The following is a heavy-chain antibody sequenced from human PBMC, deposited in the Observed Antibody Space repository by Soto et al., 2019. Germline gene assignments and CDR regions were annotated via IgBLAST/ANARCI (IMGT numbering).Heavy chain of an antibody. D-gene: IGHD1-26*01. J-gene: IGHJ6*02. CDR1: GGSISRSSYY. V-gene: IGHV4-39*01. Sequence: PSETLSLTCTVSGGSISRSSYYWGWIRQPPGKGLEWIGSIYYSGSTYYNPSLKSRVTISVDTSKNQFSLKLTSVTAADTAVYYCARPSGSSYYGMDVWGQGTTVTVSS. CDR3: ARPSGSSYYGMDV. CDR2: IYYSGST.